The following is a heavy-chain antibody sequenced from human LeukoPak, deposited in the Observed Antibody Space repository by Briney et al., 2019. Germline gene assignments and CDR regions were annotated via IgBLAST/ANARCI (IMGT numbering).Heavy chain of an antibody. CDR1: GGSISSYY. CDR2: IYYSGST. Sequence: PSETLSLTCTASGGSISSYYWSWIRQPPGKGLEWIGYIYYSGSTNYNPSLKSRVTISVDTSKNQFSLKLSSVTAADTAVYYCARAIAGTVDYYYYYYMDVWGKGTTVTISS. J-gene: IGHJ6*03. V-gene: IGHV4-59*01. CDR3: ARAIAGTVDYYYYYYMDV. D-gene: IGHD2-15*01.